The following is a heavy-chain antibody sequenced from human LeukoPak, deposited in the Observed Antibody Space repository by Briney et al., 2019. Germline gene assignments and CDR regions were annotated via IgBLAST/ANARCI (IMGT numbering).Heavy chain of an antibody. CDR1: GFTFSDYY. Sequence: GGSLRLSCAASGFTFSDYYMNWVRQAPGKGLEWVSVIYSGGSTYYADSVKGRFTISTDKSKNTLYLQMNSLRAEDTALYYCARDDIAMAGTDYWGQGTLVTVSS. CDR3: ARDDIAMAGTDY. CDR2: IYSGGST. V-gene: IGHV3-53*01. D-gene: IGHD6-19*01. J-gene: IGHJ4*02.